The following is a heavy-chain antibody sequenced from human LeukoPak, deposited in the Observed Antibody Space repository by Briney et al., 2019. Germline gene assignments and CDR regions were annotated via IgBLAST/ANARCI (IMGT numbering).Heavy chain of an antibody. Sequence: GGSLRLSCAASGFTFSSYGMSWVRQAPGKGLEWVSAISGSGGSTYYADSVKGRFTISRDNSKNTLYLQMNSLRAEDTAVYYCAKDPFPLLYSSSKYFDYWGQGTLVTVSS. CDR2: ISGSGGST. J-gene: IGHJ4*02. D-gene: IGHD6-13*01. CDR1: GFTFSSYG. CDR3: AKDPFPLLYSSSKYFDY. V-gene: IGHV3-23*01.